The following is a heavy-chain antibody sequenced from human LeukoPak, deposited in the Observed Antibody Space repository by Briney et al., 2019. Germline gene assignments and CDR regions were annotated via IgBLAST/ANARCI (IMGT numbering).Heavy chain of an antibody. CDR1: GYTFTGYY. CDR2: INAGNGNT. V-gene: IGHV1-3*03. D-gene: IGHD1-14*01. CDR3: ARATGGEAFDI. J-gene: IGHJ3*02. Sequence: ASVKVSCKASGYTFTGYYMHWVRQAPGQGLEWMGWINAGNGNTKYSQEFQGRVTITRDTSASTAYMELSSLRSEDMAVYYCARATGGEAFDIWGQGTMVTVSS.